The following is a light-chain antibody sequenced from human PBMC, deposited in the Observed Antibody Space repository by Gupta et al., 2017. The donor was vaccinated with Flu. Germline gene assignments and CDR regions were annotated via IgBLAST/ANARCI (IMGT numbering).Light chain of an antibody. CDR2: LGS. V-gene: IGKV2-28*01. CDR3: MQARQTPKVT. CDR1: QSLLHSNGYNY. J-gene: IGKJ4*01. Sequence: DIVMTQSPLSLPVTPGEPASISCRSSQSLLHSNGYNYLDWYLQKPGQSPQLLIYLGSNRASGVPDRFSGSGSGTDFTLKISRVEAEDVGVYYCMQARQTPKVTFGGGTKVEIK.